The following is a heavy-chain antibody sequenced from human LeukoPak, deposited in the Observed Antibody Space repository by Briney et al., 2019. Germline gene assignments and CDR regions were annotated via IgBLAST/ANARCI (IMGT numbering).Heavy chain of an antibody. Sequence: SQTLSLTCAISGDSVSSNSAAWNWIRQSPSRGLEWLGGTYYRSKWYSDYAVSVKSRITINPDTSKNQFFLQLNSVTPEDTAVYYCARDSRDHWYFDLWGRGTLVTVSS. D-gene: IGHD5-24*01. V-gene: IGHV6-1*01. CDR3: ARDSRDHWYFDL. CDR2: TYYRSKWYS. CDR1: GDSVSSNSAA. J-gene: IGHJ2*01.